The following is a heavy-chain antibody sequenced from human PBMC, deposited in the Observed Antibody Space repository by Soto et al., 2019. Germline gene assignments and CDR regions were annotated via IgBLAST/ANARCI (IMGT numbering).Heavy chain of an antibody. J-gene: IGHJ4*02. Sequence: ASVKVSCKASGYTFTSYDINWVRQATGQGLGWMGWMNPNSGNTGYAQKFQGRVTMTRNTSISTAYMELSSLRSEDTAVYYCARGDSGYGTVDYWGQGTLVTVSS. CDR1: GYTFTSYD. CDR3: ARGDSGYGTVDY. D-gene: IGHD5-12*01. V-gene: IGHV1-8*01. CDR2: MNPNSGNT.